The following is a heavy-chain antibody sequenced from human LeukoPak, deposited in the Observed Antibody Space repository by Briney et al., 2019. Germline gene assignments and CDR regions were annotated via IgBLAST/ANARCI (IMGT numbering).Heavy chain of an antibody. CDR1: GFIFSNYD. V-gene: IGHV3-64D*06. J-gene: IGHJ4*02. Sequence: GGSLRLSCSASGFIFSNYDMHWVRQAPGKGLEYVSAISSNGGGTYYADSVKGRFTISRDNSKNTLYLQMSSLRAEDTAVYYCVKMYDGYWGQGTLVTVSS. D-gene: IGHD3-3*01. CDR2: ISSNGGGT. CDR3: VKMYDGY.